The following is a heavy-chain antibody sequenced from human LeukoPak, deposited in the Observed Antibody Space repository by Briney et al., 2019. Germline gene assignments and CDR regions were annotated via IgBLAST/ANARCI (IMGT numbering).Heavy chain of an antibody. CDR1: GFTVSSNY. Sequence: EPGGSLRLSCAASGFTVSSNYMSWVRQAPGKGLEWVSVIYSGGSTYYADSVKGRFTISRDNSKNTLYLQMNSLRAEDTAVYYCARDDYNIVVVPAAIIYYYYMDVWGKGTTVTVSS. V-gene: IGHV3-53*05. D-gene: IGHD2-2*01. J-gene: IGHJ6*03. CDR3: ARDDYNIVVVPAAIIYYYYMDV. CDR2: IYSGGST.